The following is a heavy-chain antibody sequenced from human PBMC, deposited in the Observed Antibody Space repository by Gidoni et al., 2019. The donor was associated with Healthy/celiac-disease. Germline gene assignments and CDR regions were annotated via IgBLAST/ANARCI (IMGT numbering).Heavy chain of an antibody. D-gene: IGHD3-9*01. J-gene: IGHJ4*02. V-gene: IGHV4-34*01. CDR2: INHSGST. CDR1: GGSFSGYY. Sequence: QVQLQQWGAGLLKPSETLSLTCAVYGGSFSGYYWSWIRQPPGKGLEWIGEINHSGSTNYNPSLKSRVTISVDTSKNQFSLKLSSVTAADTAVYYCARWNDILTGTDYWGQGTLVTVSS. CDR3: ARWNDILTGTDY.